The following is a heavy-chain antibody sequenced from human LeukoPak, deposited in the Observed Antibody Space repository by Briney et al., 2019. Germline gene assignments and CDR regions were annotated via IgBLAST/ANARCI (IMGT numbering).Heavy chain of an antibody. CDR3: AKNGVWGSLDY. D-gene: IGHD3-16*01. Sequence: GRSLRLSCAASGFTFDDYAMHWVRQAPGKGLEWVSGISWNSGSIGYADSVKGRFTISRDNAKNSLYLQMNSLRAEDTALYYCAKNGVWGSLDYWGQGTLVTVSS. CDR1: GFTFDDYA. CDR2: ISWNSGSI. J-gene: IGHJ4*02. V-gene: IGHV3-9*01.